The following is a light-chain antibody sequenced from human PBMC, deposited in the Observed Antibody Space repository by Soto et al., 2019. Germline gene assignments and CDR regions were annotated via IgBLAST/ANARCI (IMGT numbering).Light chain of an antibody. CDR1: QSISSPY. Sequence: EIVLTQSPGTLSLSPGERATLSCRASQSISSPYLAWYQQKPGQAPRFLIYAASSRATGIPDRFSGSGSGPDFTLTISRLEPVDFAVYYCQQYDSSPQTFGQGTKVEIK. J-gene: IGKJ1*01. V-gene: IGKV3-20*01. CDR2: AAS. CDR3: QQYDSSPQT.